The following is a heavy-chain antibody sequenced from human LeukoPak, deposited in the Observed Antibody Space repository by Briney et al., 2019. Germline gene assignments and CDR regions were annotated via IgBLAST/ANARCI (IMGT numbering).Heavy chain of an antibody. V-gene: IGHV1-2*02. CDR2: INPNSGGT. CDR1: GYTFTGYY. J-gene: IGHJ6*03. CDR3: ARDIVVVPAAPEGYYYYYYMDV. Sequence: GGSVTVSCKASGYTFTGYYMHWVRQAPGQGFEWMGWINPNSGGTNYAQKFQGRVTMTRDTSISTAYMELSRLRSDDTAVYYCARDIVVVPAAPEGYYYYYYMDVWGKGTTVTVSS. D-gene: IGHD2-2*01.